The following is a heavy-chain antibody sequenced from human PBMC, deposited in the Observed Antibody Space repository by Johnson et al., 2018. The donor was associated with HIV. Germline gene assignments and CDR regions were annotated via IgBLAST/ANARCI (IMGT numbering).Heavy chain of an antibody. CDR2: TYSGGST. Sequence: VQLVESGGGLIQPGGSLRLSCAASGFTISSNYMSWVRQAPGMGLEWVSITYSGGSTYYADSVKGRFTISRDNSKNTLYLQMNSLRAEDTAVYYCARKKATVFSTTSTNYAFDIWGQGTMVTVSS. J-gene: IGHJ3*02. CDR3: ARKKATVFSTTSTNYAFDI. D-gene: IGHD1-1*01. V-gene: IGHV3-66*01. CDR1: GFTISSNY.